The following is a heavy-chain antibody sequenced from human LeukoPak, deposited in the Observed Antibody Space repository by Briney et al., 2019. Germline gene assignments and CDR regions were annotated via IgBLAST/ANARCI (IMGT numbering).Heavy chain of an antibody. CDR1: GFTFTSSA. J-gene: IGHJ6*04. CDR2: IGVDTGST. V-gene: IGHV1-58*01. D-gene: IGHD2-2*01. Sequence: SVKVSCKASGFTFTSSAVQWVRQARGHRLEWIGCIGVDTGSTNYAQKFQERVTITRDMSTSTAYMELSRLRSEDTAVYYCAAAVVPAAVYYYYGMDVWGKGNTVTVSS. CDR3: AAAVVPAAVYYYYGMDV.